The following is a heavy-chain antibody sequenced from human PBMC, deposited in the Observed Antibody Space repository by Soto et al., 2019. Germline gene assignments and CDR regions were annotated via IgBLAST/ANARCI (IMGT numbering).Heavy chain of an antibody. CDR3: ARGQRFSDWFDP. Sequence: PSETLSLTCTVSGGSMTSYYWTWIRQPAGKGLEWIGRVYSSGGTHYNASLKSRVTISLDTSKNQFSLRLLSVTDADTAVYFCARGQRFSDWFDPWGQGTLVTVSS. CDR2: VYSSGGT. CDR1: GGSMTSYY. V-gene: IGHV4-4*07. J-gene: IGHJ5*02. D-gene: IGHD3-3*01.